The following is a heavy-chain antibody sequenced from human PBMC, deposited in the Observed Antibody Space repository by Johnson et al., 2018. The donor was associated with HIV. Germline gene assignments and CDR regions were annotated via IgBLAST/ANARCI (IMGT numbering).Heavy chain of an antibody. V-gene: IGHV3-30*04. Sequence: QMQLVESGGGVVQPGRSLRLSCAASGFTFSSYAMHWVRQAPGKGLEWVAVISYGGSNKYYVESVKGRFSISRDNSKNTLYLQMNSLRAEDTAVYYCARDQVYCTGGVCYEVGAFGAFDIWGQGTMVTVSS. J-gene: IGHJ3*02. D-gene: IGHD2-8*02. CDR2: ISYGGSNK. CDR3: ARDQVYCTGGVCYEVGAFGAFDI. CDR1: GFTFSSYA.